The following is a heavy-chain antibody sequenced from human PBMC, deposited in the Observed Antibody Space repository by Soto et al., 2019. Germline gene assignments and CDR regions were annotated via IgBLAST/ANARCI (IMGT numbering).Heavy chain of an antibody. V-gene: IGHV3-48*02. CDR3: VRDAGSCGY. D-gene: IGHD2-21*01. Sequence: EVQLVESGGGLVQPGGSLRLSCVGSGFTFSSYSMDWVRQAPGKGLEWISYISSSSTTIHYADSVKGRFTISRDNAKNSLSLQMNSLRDEDTAIYYCVRDAGSCGYWGQGTLVTVSS. CDR1: GFTFSSYS. CDR2: ISSSSTTI. J-gene: IGHJ4*02.